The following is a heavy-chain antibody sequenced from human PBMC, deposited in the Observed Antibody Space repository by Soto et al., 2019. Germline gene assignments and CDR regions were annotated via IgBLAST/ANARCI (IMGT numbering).Heavy chain of an antibody. J-gene: IGHJ6*02. D-gene: IGHD2-2*01. V-gene: IGHV3-23*01. Sequence: EVQLLESGGGLVQPGGSLRLSCAASGFTFSSYAMSWVRQAPGKGLEWVSAISGSGGSTYYADSVKGRFTISRDNSKNTLYLQMNSLRAEDTAVYYCARKGHCSSTSCYYYGMDVWGQGTTVTVSS. CDR1: GFTFSSYA. CDR3: ARKGHCSSTSCYYYGMDV. CDR2: ISGSGGST.